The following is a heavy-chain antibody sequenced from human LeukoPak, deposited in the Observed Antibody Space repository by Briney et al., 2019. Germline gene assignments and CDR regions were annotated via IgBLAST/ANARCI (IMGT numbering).Heavy chain of an antibody. CDR3: ARKSWFGELLFDY. Sequence: SETLSLTCAVSGYPISSGYYWGWIRQPPGKGLEWIGSIYHSGSTYYNPSLKSRVTISVDTSKNQFSLKLSSVTAADTAVYCCARKSWFGELLFDYWGQGTLVTVSS. V-gene: IGHV4-38-2*01. J-gene: IGHJ4*02. CDR1: GYPISSGYY. CDR2: IYHSGST. D-gene: IGHD3-10*01.